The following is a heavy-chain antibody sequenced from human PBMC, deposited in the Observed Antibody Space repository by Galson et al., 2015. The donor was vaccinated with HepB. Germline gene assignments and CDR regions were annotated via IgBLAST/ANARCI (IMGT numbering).Heavy chain of an antibody. J-gene: IGHJ5*02. D-gene: IGHD3-10*01. Sequence: SLRLSCAASGFTISSYWMTWVRQAPGKGLIWVSSINSDGSITNYADSVKGRFTIYRDNAKNTLFLQMNSLRAEDTAVYYCTRGTPTWGQGTLVTGSA. CDR3: TRGTPT. V-gene: IGHV3-74*01. CDR2: INSDGSIT. CDR1: GFTISSYW.